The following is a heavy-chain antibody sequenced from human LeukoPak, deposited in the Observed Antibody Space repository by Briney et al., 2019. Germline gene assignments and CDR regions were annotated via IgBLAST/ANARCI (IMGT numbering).Heavy chain of an antibody. V-gene: IGHV4-61*05. D-gene: IGHD3-22*01. J-gene: IGHJ1*01. CDR1: GGSISNSSYY. CDR2: IYYSGST. CDR3: ARGVSYYDSSGYYNEYFQH. Sequence: SETLSLTCTVSGGSISNSSYYWGWIRQPPGKGLEWIGYIYYSGSTNYNPSLKSRVTISVDTSKNQFSLKLSSVTAADTAVYYCARGVSYYDSSGYYNEYFQHWGQGTLVTVSS.